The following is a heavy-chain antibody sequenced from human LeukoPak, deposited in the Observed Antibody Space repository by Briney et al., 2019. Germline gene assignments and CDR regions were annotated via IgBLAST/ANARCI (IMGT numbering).Heavy chain of an antibody. V-gene: IGHV3-48*02. J-gene: IGHJ4*02. CDR3: ARVVLYYDFWSAYFHD. D-gene: IGHD3-3*01. Sequence: GGSLRLSCAASGFTFNYFSVNWVRQAPGKGLEWVSYISSSSNTIYYTDSVKGRFTISRDNARNSLYLQMNSLRDEDTAVYYCARVVLYYDFWSAYFHDWGQGTLVAVSS. CDR2: ISSSSNTI. CDR1: GFTFNYFS.